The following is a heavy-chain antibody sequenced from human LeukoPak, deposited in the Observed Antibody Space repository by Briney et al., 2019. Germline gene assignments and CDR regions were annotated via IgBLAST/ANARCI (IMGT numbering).Heavy chain of an antibody. D-gene: IGHD1-26*01. Sequence: PGGSLRLSCAASGFTFSTSDMNWIRQAPGKGLEWVSHISGSGSTITYADSVKGRFTVSRVNTKNSLYLQMNSLRADDTAIYYCARTKWQLPWAWGQGTLVTVSS. J-gene: IGHJ1*01. CDR1: GFTFSTSD. V-gene: IGHV3-48*03. CDR2: ISGSGSTI. CDR3: ARTKWQLPWA.